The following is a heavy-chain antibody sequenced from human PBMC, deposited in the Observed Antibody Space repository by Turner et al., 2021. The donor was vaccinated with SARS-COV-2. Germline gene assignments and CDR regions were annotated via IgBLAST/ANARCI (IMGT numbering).Heavy chain of an antibody. D-gene: IGHD1-1*01. CDR2: IKQDESEK. Sequence: EVQLVESGGGLVQPGGSLRLPCAASGFTFSSYWMSWVRQAPGKGLEWVANIKQDESEKYYVDSVKGRFTISRDNAKNALYLQMNSLRAEDTAVYYCARDHGYRAQVGYYGMGVWGQGTTVTVSS. V-gene: IGHV3-7*01. CDR1: GFTFSSYW. CDR3: ARDHGYRAQVGYYGMGV. J-gene: IGHJ6*02.